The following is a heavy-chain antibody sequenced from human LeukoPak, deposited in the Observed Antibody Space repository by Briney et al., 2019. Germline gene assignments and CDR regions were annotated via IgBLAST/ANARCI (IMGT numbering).Heavy chain of an antibody. V-gene: IGHV3-20*04. CDR3: ARDLPPLAVAGSFRSI. CDR2: INWNGGST. J-gene: IGHJ4*02. Sequence: PGGSLRLSCAASGFTFDDYGMSWVRQAPGKGLEWVSGINWNGGSTGYADSVKGRFTISRDNAKNSLYLQMNSLRAEDTAVYYCARDLPPLAVAGSFRSIWGQGTLVTVSS. CDR1: GFTFDDYG. D-gene: IGHD6-19*01.